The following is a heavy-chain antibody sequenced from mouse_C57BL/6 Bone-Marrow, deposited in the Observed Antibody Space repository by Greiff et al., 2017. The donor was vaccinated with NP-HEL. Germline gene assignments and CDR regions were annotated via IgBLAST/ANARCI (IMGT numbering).Heavy chain of an antibody. V-gene: IGHV5-17*01. Sequence: EVKVEESGGGLVKPGGSLKLSCAASGFTFSDYGMHWVRQAPEKGLEWVAYISSGSSTIYYADTVKGRFTISRDNAKNTLFLQMTSLRSEDTAMYYCARTTTGVGPDYWGQGTTLTVSS. D-gene: IGHD1-1*01. CDR2: ISSGSSTI. CDR3: ARTTTGVGPDY. J-gene: IGHJ2*01. CDR1: GFTFSDYG.